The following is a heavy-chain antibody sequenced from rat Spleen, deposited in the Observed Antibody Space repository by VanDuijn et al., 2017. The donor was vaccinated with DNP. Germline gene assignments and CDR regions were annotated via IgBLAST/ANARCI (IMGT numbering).Heavy chain of an antibody. CDR2: ISATGGST. D-gene: IGHD5-1*01. CDR3: VRVNWVPDY. V-gene: IGHV5S13*01. J-gene: IGHJ2*01. Sequence: EVHLVESGGGLVQPGRSLKLSCAASGFTFSFYGMAWVRQAPKKGLEWVASISATGGSTSYRDSVKGRFTISRDNAKNTLYLQMNSLRSEDTATYYCVRVNWVPDYWCQGVMVTVSS. CDR1: GFTFSFYG.